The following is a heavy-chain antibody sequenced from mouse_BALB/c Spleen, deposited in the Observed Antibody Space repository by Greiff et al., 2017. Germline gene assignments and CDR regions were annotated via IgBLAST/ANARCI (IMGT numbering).Heavy chain of an antibody. V-gene: IGHV1S137*01. J-gene: IGHJ4*01. CDR3: ERGVPTGAMDY. CDR1: GFTFTDYA. CDR2: ISTYYGDA. Sequence: VQLQQSGAELVRPGVSVKISCKGSGFTFTDYAMHWVKQSHAKSLEWIGVISTYYGDARYNQKFKGKATMTVDKYSSTAYLELARLTSEDSAIYYCERGVPTGAMDYWGQGTSVTVSS.